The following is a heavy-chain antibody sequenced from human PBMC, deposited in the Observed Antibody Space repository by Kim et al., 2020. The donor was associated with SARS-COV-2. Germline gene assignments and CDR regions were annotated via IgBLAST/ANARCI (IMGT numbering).Heavy chain of an antibody. CDR1: GDSISIYY. J-gene: IGHJ4*02. Sequence: SETLSLTCTVSGDSISIYYWSWIRQPPGKGLEWIGYISYSGSTNYNPSLKSRVTISVDTSKNQFSLKLSSVTAADTAVYYCVRERTARWLGPIDYWGQGTLVTVSS. V-gene: IGHV4-59*01. D-gene: IGHD5-12*01. CDR2: ISYSGST. CDR3: VRERTARWLGPIDY.